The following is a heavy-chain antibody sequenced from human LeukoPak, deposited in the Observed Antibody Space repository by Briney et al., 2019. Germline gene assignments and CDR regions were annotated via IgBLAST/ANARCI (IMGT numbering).Heavy chain of an antibody. D-gene: IGHD3-22*01. J-gene: IGHJ4*02. CDR1: GYTFTSYY. CDR3: ARDRSSGPTWDY. Sequence: ASVKVSCKASGYTFTSYYMHWVRQAPGQGLEWMGIINPSGGSTSYALKFQGRVTMTRDMSTSTVYMELSSLRSEDTAVYYCARDRSSGPTWDYWGQGTLVTVSS. V-gene: IGHV1-46*01. CDR2: INPSGGST.